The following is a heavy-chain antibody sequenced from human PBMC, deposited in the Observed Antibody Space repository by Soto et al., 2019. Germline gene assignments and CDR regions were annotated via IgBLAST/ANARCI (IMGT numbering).Heavy chain of an antibody. D-gene: IGHD2-15*01. V-gene: IGHV3-30*18. J-gene: IGHJ6*03. CDR1: GFTFSSYG. Sequence: GGSLRLSCAASGFTFSSYGMHWVRQAPGKGLEWVAVISYDGSNKYYADSVKGRFTISRDNSKNTLYLQMNSLRAEDTAVYYCAKSQLGYCSGGSCYSGAFYYYYYMDVWGKGTTVTVSS. CDR2: ISYDGSNK. CDR3: AKSQLGYCSGGSCYSGAFYYYYYMDV.